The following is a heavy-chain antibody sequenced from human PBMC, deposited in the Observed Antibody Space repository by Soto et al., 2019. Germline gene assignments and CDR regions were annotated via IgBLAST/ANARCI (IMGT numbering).Heavy chain of an antibody. CDR2: ISSSSSYI. CDR1: GFTFSSYS. V-gene: IGHV3-21*01. CDR3: ASGFSAGKGSPQDF. J-gene: IGHJ4*02. D-gene: IGHD6-13*01. Sequence: GGSLRLSCAASGFTFSSYSMNWVRQAPGEGLEWVSSISSSSSYIYYADSVKGRFTISRDNAKNSLYLQMNSLRAEDTAVYYCASGFSAGKGSPQDFWGQGSLVTVSS.